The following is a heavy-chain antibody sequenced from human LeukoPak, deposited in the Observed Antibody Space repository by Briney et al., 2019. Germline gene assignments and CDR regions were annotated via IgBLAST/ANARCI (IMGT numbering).Heavy chain of an antibody. J-gene: IGHJ4*02. D-gene: IGHD3-16*01. CDR1: GFTFSNYA. Sequence: GGSLRLSCAASGFTFSNYAMSWVRQAPAKGLEWVANIKQDGSEKNYVDSVKGRFIISRDNAKNSLYLQMNTLRADDTAVYYCARDGFGTGSNWGQGTLVTVSS. CDR2: IKQDGSEK. V-gene: IGHV3-7*03. CDR3: ARDGFGTGSN.